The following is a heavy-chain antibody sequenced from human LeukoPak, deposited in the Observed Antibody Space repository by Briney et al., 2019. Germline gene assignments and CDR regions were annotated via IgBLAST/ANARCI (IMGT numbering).Heavy chain of an antibody. J-gene: IGHJ5*02. Sequence: GGSLRLSCAASGFTFSRYAMHWVRQAPGKGLEWVTGTSYDGSDKYYVDSVKGRFSISRDNSKNTLYLQMNSLRAEDTAVYYCARGRFLEWGNWFDPWGQGTLVTVSS. CDR2: TSYDGSDK. D-gene: IGHD3-3*01. V-gene: IGHV3-30-3*01. CDR1: GFTFSRYA. CDR3: ARGRFLEWGNWFDP.